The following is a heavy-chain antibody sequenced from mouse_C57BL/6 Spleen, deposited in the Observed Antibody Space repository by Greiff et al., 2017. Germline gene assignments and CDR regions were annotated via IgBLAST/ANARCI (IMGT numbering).Heavy chain of an antibody. D-gene: IGHD2-1*01. CDR3: ARHGLLYYAMDY. Sequence: VKLVESGPGLVAPSQSLSITCTVSGFSLTSYGVHWLRQPPGTGLAWLVVIWSDGSTTYNSALKSRLSISKDNSKSQVFLKMNSLQTDDTAMYYCARHGLLYYAMDYGGQGTSVTVSS. CDR1: GFSLTSYG. CDR2: IWSDGST. V-gene: IGHV2-6-1*01. J-gene: IGHJ4*01.